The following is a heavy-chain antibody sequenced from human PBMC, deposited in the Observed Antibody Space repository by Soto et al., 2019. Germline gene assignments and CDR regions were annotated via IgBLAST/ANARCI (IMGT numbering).Heavy chain of an antibody. J-gene: IGHJ4*02. CDR3: ARHRYSSSLIDY. D-gene: IGHD6-13*01. V-gene: IGHV4-39*01. CDR1: GGSISSSSYY. CDR2: IYYSGST. Sequence: SLTCTVSGGSISSSSYYWGWIRQPPGKGLEWIGSIYYSGSTYYNPSLKSRVTISVDTSKNQFSLKLSSVTAADTAVYYCARHRYSSSLIDYWGQGTLVTVSS.